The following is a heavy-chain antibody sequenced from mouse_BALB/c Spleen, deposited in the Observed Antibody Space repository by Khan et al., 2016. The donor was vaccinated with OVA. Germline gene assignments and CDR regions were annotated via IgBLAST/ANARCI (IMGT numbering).Heavy chain of an antibody. Sequence: VQLQQSGTVLARPGASVKMSCKGSGYTFTNYWMHWVKQRPGQGLEWIGVIYPGNSATNYNQKFKGKAKLTAVTSTSTAYMELNSLTTEDSAVLYCTRNGCGNYGSCDYWGQGTTLTVSS. V-gene: IGHV1-5*01. CDR1: GYTFTNYW. J-gene: IGHJ2*01. D-gene: IGHD2-1*01. CDR3: TRNGCGNYGSCDY. CDR2: IYPGNSAT.